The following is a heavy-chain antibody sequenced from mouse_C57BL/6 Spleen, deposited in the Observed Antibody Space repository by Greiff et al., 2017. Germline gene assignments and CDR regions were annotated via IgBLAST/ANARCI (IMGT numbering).Heavy chain of an antibody. J-gene: IGHJ4*01. CDR2: IHPNSGST. CDR3: ARSWVRVDYAMDY. Sequence: QVQLQQSGAELVKPGASVKLSCKASGYTFTSYWMHWVKQRPGQGLEWIGMIHPNSGSTNYNEKFKSKATLTVDKSSSTAYMQLSSLTSEDSAVYYCARSWVRVDYAMDYWGQGTSVTVSS. V-gene: IGHV1-64*01. CDR1: GYTFTSYW. D-gene: IGHD2-14*01.